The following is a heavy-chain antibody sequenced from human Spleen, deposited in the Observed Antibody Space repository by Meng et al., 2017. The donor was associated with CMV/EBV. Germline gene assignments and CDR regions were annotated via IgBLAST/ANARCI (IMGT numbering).Heavy chain of an antibody. Sequence: ASVKVSCQASGYTFTSYGISWVRQAPGQGLEWMGWISAYNGNTNYAQKLQGRVTMTTDTSTSTAYMELRSLRSDDTAVYYCARDERYCSSTSCNNYYYYGMDVWGQGTTVTVSS. CDR1: GYTFTSYG. D-gene: IGHD2-2*02. V-gene: IGHV1-18*01. J-gene: IGHJ6*02. CDR2: ISAYNGNT. CDR3: ARDERYCSSTSCNNYYYYGMDV.